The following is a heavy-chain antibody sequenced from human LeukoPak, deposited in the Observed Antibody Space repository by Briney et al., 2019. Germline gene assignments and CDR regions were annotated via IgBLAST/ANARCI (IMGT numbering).Heavy chain of an antibody. Sequence: GGSLRLSCAASGFTFSSYWMSWVRQAPGKGLEWVANIKEDGSEKYYLDSVKGRFTISRDNAKNSLHLQMNSLRAEDTAVYYCARGRRTLDYWGQGTLVTVYS. CDR3: ARGRRTLDY. V-gene: IGHV3-7*01. CDR1: GFTFSSYW. CDR2: IKEDGSEK. J-gene: IGHJ4*02.